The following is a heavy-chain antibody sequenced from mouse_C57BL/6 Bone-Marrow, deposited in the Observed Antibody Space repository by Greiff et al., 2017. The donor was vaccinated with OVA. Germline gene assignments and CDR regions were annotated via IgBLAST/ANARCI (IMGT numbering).Heavy chain of an antibody. CDR2: INPGSGGT. V-gene: IGHV1-54*01. Sequence: VQLQQPGAELVRPGTSVKVSCKASGYAFTNYLIEWVKQRPGQGLEWIGVINPGSGGTNYNEKFKGKATLTADKSSSTAYMQLSSLTSEDSAVYFCERCPIWCYAMDYWGQGTSVTVSS. CDR3: ERCPIWCYAMDY. D-gene: IGHD1-1*02. J-gene: IGHJ4*01. CDR1: GYAFTNYL.